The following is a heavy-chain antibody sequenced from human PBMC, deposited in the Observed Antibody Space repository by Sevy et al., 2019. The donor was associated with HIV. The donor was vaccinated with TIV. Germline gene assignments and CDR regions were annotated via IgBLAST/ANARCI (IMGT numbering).Heavy chain of an antibody. V-gene: IGHV1-2*02. J-gene: IGHJ6*02. Sequence: ASVKVSCKASGYSFTDYYMHWVRQAPGQGLEWMEWINPKNDVTNYAQKFQGRVTMTRDTSTSTAYMELTRLRSDDTAVYYYARARRITTVYYYYGMDVWGQGTTVTVSS. CDR3: ARARRITTVYYYYGMDV. CDR2: INPKNDVT. CDR1: GYSFTDYY. D-gene: IGHD3-16*01.